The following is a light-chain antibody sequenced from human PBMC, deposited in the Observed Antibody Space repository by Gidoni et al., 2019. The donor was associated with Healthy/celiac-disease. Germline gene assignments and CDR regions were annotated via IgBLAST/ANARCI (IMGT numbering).Light chain of an antibody. CDR3: QQRSNWPHVT. Sequence: IVLTQSPATLSLSPGERATLSCRASQSVSSYLAWYQQKPGQAPRLLIYDASNRATGIPARFSGSGSGTDFTLTISSLEPEDFAVYYCQQRSNWPHVTFGQXTKLEIK. J-gene: IGKJ2*01. CDR1: QSVSSY. V-gene: IGKV3-11*01. CDR2: DAS.